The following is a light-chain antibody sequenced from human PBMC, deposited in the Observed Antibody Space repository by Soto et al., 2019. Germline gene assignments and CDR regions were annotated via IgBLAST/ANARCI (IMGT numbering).Light chain of an antibody. CDR1: SSDVGGYNY. V-gene: IGLV2-14*03. CDR3: TSYRSSSLL. J-gene: IGLJ2*01. Sequence: QSALTQPASVSGSPGQSITISCTGTSSDVGGYNYVSWYQHHPGKAPELMIYDVSNRPSGVSNRFSGSKSGNTASLTISGLQAEDEADYYCTSYRSSSLLFGGGTKLTVL. CDR2: DVS.